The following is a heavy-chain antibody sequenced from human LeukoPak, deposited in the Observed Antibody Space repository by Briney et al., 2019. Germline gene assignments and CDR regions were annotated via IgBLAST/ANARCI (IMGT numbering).Heavy chain of an antibody. D-gene: IGHD2-2*01. CDR1: GGSISSYY. CDR3: ARGDQLLDY. J-gene: IGHJ4*02. Sequence: SETLSLTCTVSGGSISSYYWSWIRQPPGKGLEWIGYIYYSGSTDYNPSLKSRVTISVDTSKNQFSLKLSSVTAADTAVYYCARGDQLLDYWGQGTLVTVSS. CDR2: IYYSGST. V-gene: IGHV4-59*01.